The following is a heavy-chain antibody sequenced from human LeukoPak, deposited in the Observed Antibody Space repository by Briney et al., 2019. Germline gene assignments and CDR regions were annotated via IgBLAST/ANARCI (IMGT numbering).Heavy chain of an antibody. V-gene: IGHV3-43*01. CDR2: ISWDGGST. J-gene: IGHJ4*02. D-gene: IGHD3-10*01. CDR3: AKDTDYYGSGSPY. CDR1: GFTFDDYT. Sequence: PGGSLRLSCAASGFTFDDYTMHWVRQAPGKGLEWVSLISWDGGSTYYADSVKGRFTISRDNSKNSLYLQMNSLRTEDTALYYCAKDTDYYGSGSPYWGQGTLVTVSS.